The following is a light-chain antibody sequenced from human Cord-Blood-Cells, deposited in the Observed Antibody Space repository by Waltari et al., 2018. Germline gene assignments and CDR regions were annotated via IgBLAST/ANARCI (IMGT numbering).Light chain of an antibody. CDR3: QQYYSTPT. V-gene: IGKV4-1*01. CDR2: WAS. CDR1: QSVLYSSNNKNY. J-gene: IGKJ1*01. Sequence: DIVMTQSPDSLAVSLGERATINCKYSQSVLYSSNNKNYLAWYQQKPGQPPKLLIYWASTRESVVPDRFSGSGSGTDFTLTISSLQAEDVAVYYCQQYYSTPTFGQGTKVEIK.